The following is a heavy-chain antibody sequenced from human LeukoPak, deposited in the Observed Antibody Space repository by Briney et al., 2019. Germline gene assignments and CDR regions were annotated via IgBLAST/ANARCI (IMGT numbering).Heavy chain of an antibody. V-gene: IGHV1-8*02. D-gene: IGHD3-3*02. Sequence: ASVKVSCKASGGTFGSYAISWVRQATGQGLEWMGWMNPNSGNTGYAQKFQGRVTMTRDISISTAYMELSSLGSEDTAVYYCARKLASDSWGQGTLVTVSS. J-gene: IGHJ5*01. CDR3: ARKLASDS. CDR2: MNPNSGNT. CDR1: GGTFGSYA.